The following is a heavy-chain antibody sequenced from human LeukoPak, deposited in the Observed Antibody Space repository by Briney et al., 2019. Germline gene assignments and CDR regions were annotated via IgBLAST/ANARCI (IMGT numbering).Heavy chain of an antibody. CDR3: AKSPYYYDSSGYYQTLDY. V-gene: IGHV3-23*01. D-gene: IGHD3-22*01. Sequence: GGSLRLSCAASGFTFSSYGMSWVRQAPGKGLEWVSAISGSGGSTYYADSVKGRFTISRDNSKNTLYLQMNSLRAEDTAVYYCAKSPYYYDSSGYYQTLDYWGQGTLVTVSS. CDR2: ISGSGGST. CDR1: GFTFSSYG. J-gene: IGHJ4*02.